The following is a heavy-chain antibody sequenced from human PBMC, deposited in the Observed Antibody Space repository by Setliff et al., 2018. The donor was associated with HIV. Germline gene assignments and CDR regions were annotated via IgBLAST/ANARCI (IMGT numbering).Heavy chain of an antibody. D-gene: IGHD3-22*01. CDR2: IYNSGTT. Sequence: SETLSLTCTVSGASISSSSYYWGWIRQPPGKGLEWIGIIYNSGTTYYNPSLERRVTISIDAPKNQFSLKLSSVTAADAAVYYCASRVYYYDSSGYLREEGFDPWGQGTLVTVSS. J-gene: IGHJ5*02. CDR3: ASRVYYYDSSGYLREEGFDP. V-gene: IGHV4-39*01. CDR1: GASISSSSYY.